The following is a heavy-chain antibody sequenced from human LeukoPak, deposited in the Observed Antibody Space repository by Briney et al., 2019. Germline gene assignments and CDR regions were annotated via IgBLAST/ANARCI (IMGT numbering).Heavy chain of an antibody. J-gene: IGHJ4*02. Sequence: PGGSLGLSCAASGFTFSSYAMHWVRQAPGKGLEWVAVIWYDGSNKYYADSVKGRFTISRDNSKSTAYLQMNSLRVEDTAMYYCAKDAAGPEYWGQGTLVTVSS. CDR3: AKDAAGPEY. V-gene: IGHV3-33*06. D-gene: IGHD6-13*01. CDR2: IWYDGSNK. CDR1: GFTFSSYA.